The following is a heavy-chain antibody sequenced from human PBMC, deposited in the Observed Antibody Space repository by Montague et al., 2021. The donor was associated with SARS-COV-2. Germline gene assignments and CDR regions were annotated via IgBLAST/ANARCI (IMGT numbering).Heavy chain of an antibody. D-gene: IGHD2-2*02. Sequence: SETLSLTCTVSGGSISSSSYYWGWIRQAPGKGLERIGSIYYSGSTYYNPSLKSRVTISVDTSKNQFSLKLSSVTAAATAVYYCARDPSRQPLLYPIGDYYYGMDVWGQGTTVTVSS. V-gene: IGHV4-39*07. J-gene: IGHJ6*02. CDR3: ARDPSRQPLLYPIGDYYYGMDV. CDR2: IYYSGST. CDR1: GGSISSSSYY.